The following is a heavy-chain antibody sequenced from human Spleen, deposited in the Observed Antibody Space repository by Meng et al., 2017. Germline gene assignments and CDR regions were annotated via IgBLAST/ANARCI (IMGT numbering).Heavy chain of an antibody. Sequence: GGSLRLSCAASGFTFSTNYRSWVRQAPGKGREGGSLIYTDGSTYYADSVKGRFTVSRDSSKSTMSLQMNNLKTDDTAVYYCAREKFCRTTWCYGGLSDAFDKWGQGTMVTVSS. CDR2: IYTDGST. CDR3: AREKFCRTTWCYGGLSDAFDK. J-gene: IGHJ3*02. CDR1: GFTFSTNY. V-gene: IGHV3-53*05. D-gene: IGHD2-2*01.